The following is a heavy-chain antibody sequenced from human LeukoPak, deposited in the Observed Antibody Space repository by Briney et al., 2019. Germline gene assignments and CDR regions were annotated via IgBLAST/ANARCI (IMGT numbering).Heavy chain of an antibody. CDR3: ARVSGYSYGYDY. J-gene: IGHJ4*02. Sequence: SVKVSCKASRGTFSSYAISWVRQAPGQGLEWMGRIIPILGIANYAQKFQGRVTITADKSTSTAYMELSSLRSEDTAVYYCARVSGYSYGYDYWGQGTLVTVSS. CDR1: RGTFSSYA. CDR2: IIPILGIA. V-gene: IGHV1-69*04. D-gene: IGHD5-18*01.